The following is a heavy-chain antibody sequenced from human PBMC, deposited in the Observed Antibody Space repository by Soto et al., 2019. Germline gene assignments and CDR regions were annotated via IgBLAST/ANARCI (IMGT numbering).Heavy chain of an antibody. CDR3: ARGGGVGVAGSAAFEM. D-gene: IGHD3-3*01. Sequence: QLHLVQSGAVVKKPGASVTVSCSASGYPVTAYYMHWVRQAPGRGLEWMGGINPATGAAKYTQTSQGRVTMTRDTSTSTGFMERSGLTSEDTAVFYWARGGGVGVAGSAAFEMWGQGTLVTVSS. CDR1: GYPVTAYY. J-gene: IGHJ3*02. CDR2: INPATGAA. V-gene: IGHV1-2*02.